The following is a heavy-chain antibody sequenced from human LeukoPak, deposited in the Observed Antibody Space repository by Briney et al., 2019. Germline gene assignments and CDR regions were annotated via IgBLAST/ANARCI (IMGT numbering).Heavy chain of an antibody. Sequence: AGSLPLTRAASGFTFSTYAMRWVRQAPGKGLEWVSAISGSGVSTYYADSVKGRFTISRDNSKNTLYLQMNSLRAEDTAVYYCAKDLSGISSTGRTFDYWGQGTVVTVSS. CDR1: GFTFSTYA. CDR2: ISGSGVST. V-gene: IGHV3-23*01. J-gene: IGHJ4*02. CDR3: AKDLSGISSTGRTFDY. D-gene: IGHD1-1*01.